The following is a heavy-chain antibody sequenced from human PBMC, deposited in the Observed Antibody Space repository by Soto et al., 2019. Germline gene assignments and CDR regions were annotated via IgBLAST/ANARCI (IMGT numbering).Heavy chain of an antibody. J-gene: IGHJ4*02. Sequence: QVRLQESGPGLVKPSQTLSHTCTVSGASVTSGHYYWTWIRQLPGKGLEWIGSIYNSETTYYNPSLTSRLTISIDTSANQFSLNLSSVTAADTAIYYCALALGPTTGLDYWGQGTLVTVSA. CDR1: GASVTSGHYY. CDR2: IYNSETT. CDR3: ALALGPTTGLDY. D-gene: IGHD1-26*01. V-gene: IGHV4-31*04.